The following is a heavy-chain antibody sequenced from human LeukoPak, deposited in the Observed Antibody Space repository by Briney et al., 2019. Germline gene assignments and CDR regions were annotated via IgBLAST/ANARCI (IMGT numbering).Heavy chain of an antibody. CDR3: ASTPYCSGGSCYFSEDAFDI. D-gene: IGHD2-15*01. V-gene: IGHV4-34*01. J-gene: IGHJ3*02. CDR1: GGSFSGYY. CDR2: INHSGST. Sequence: SETLSLTCAVYGGSFSGYYWSWIRQPPGKGLEWIGEINHSGSTNYNPSLKSRVTISVDTSKNQFSLKLSSVTAADTAVYYCASTPYCSGGSCYFSEDAFDIWGQGTMVTVSS.